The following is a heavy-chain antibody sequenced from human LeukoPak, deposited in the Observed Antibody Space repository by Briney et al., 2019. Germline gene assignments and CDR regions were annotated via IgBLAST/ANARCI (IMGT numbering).Heavy chain of an antibody. CDR3: APRERGTAMVTLHY. D-gene: IGHD5-18*01. V-gene: IGHV1-24*01. J-gene: IGHJ4*02. CDR2: FDPEDGET. Sequence: ASVKVSCKVSGYTLTELSMHWVRQAPGKGLEWMGGFDPEDGETIYAQKFQGRVTMTEDTSTDTAYMELSSLRSEDTAVYYCAPRERGTAMVTLHYWGQGTLVTVSS. CDR1: GYTLTELS.